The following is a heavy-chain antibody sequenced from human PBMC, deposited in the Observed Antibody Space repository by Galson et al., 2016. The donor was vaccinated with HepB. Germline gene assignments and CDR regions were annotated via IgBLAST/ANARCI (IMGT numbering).Heavy chain of an antibody. CDR1: GYTFTNFY. CDR3: ARDYGSGNFDFYYYGMDV. CDR2: INPGGTST. Sequence: SVKVSCKASGYTFTNFYIHWVRQAPGQGLAWMGIINPGGTSTDSAQKFRGRVTMTRDTSTNTVYLELRSLTSEDSAVYYCARDYGSGNFDFYYYGMDVWGQGTTVTVSS. V-gene: IGHV1-46*01. J-gene: IGHJ6*02. D-gene: IGHD3-10*01.